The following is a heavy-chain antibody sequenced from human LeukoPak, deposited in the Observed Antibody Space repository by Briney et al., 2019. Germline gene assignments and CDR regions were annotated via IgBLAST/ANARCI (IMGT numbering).Heavy chain of an antibody. Sequence: ASVKVSCKASGYTFTGYYMHWVRQAPGQGLEWMGWINPNSGNTGYAQKFQGRVTITRNTSISTAYMELSSLRSEDTAVYYCARRSCSSTSCPFDYWGQGTLVTVSS. CDR2: INPNSGNT. CDR3: ARRSCSSTSCPFDY. D-gene: IGHD2-2*01. V-gene: IGHV1-8*03. CDR1: GYTFTGYY. J-gene: IGHJ4*02.